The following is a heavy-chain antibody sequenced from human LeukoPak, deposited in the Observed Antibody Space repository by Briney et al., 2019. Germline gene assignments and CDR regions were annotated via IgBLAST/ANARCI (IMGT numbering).Heavy chain of an antibody. D-gene: IGHD2-15*01. CDR3: AKAYSPKNEFDY. J-gene: IGHJ4*02. Sequence: GGSLRLSCAASGFTFSSYAMNWVRQAPGKGLEWVSGISGSGASTYYADSVKGRFTISRDNSKNTLYLQMNSLRAEDTAIYYCAKAYSPKNEFDYWGQGTLVTVSS. V-gene: IGHV3-23*01. CDR1: GFTFSSYA. CDR2: ISGSGAST.